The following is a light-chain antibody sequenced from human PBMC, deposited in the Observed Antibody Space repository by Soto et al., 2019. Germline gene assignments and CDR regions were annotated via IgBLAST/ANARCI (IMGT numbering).Light chain of an antibody. Sequence: EIVLTQSPGTLSLSPGDRATLSCRASQSFNSRSFAWYQQKPGQAPRLLIYGASIRATGLPDRFSGSGSWTDFTLIISRLEPEDFAVYYCQQYSSSTYTFGQGTKL. V-gene: IGKV3-20*01. J-gene: IGKJ2*01. CDR1: QSFNSRS. CDR2: GAS. CDR3: QQYSSSTYT.